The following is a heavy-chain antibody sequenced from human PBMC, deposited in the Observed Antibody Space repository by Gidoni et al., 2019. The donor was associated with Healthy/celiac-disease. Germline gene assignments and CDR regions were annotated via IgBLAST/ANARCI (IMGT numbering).Heavy chain of an antibody. V-gene: IGHV4-59*08. CDR2: IYYSGST. J-gene: IGHJ3*02. CDR1: GGSISSYY. Sequence: QVQLQESGPGLVKPSETLSLTCTVSGGSISSYYWSWIRQPPGKGLEWIGYIYYSGSTNYNPSLKSRVIISVDTSKNQFSLKLSSVTAADTAVYYCARMIEGGAFDIWGQGTMVTVSS. D-gene: IGHD3-22*01. CDR3: ARMIEGGAFDI.